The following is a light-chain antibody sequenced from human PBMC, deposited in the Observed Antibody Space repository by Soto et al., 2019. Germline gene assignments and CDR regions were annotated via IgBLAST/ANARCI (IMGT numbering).Light chain of an antibody. Sequence: IVMTQSPATLSVSPGERSTLSCMAIQSVGTKLAWYQQTRCQAPRLLIYGASNRATGVPARFSGSVSGTEFTLTISSLEPDDAAVYYCQQRSNWHPITFGQGTRLEIK. CDR1: QSVGTK. CDR2: GAS. V-gene: IGKV3-15*01. CDR3: QQRSNWHPIT. J-gene: IGKJ5*01.